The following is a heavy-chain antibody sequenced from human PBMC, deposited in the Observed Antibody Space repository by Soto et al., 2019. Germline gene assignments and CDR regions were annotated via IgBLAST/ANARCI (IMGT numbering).Heavy chain of an antibody. CDR1: GFTFSSYG. CDR3: AKVDIVATTPDD. V-gene: IGHV3-30*18. CDR2: ISYDGSNK. J-gene: IGHJ4*02. Sequence: QVQLVESGGGVVQPGRSLRLSCAASGFTFSSYGMHWVRQAPGKGLEWVAVISYDGSNKYYADSVKGRFTISRDNSKNTLYLQMNSLRAEYTAVYYCAKVDIVATTPDDWGQGTLVTVSS. D-gene: IGHD5-12*01.